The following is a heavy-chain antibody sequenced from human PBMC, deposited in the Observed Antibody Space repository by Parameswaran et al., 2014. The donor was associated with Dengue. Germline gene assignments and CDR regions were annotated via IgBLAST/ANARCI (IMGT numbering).Heavy chain of an antibody. Sequence: RWIRQPPGKGLECLAYISSGGGTTIYYADSVKGRFTISRDNAKNSLYLQMNSLRAEDTAVYFCARENMSSAGWQPQGYWGQGTLVTVSS. J-gene: IGHJ4*02. CDR3: ARENMSSAGWQPQGY. CDR2: ISSGGGTTI. D-gene: IGHD1-14*01. V-gene: IGHV3-11*01.